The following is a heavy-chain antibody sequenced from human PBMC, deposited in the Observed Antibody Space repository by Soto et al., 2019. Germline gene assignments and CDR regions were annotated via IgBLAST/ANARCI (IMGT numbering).Heavy chain of an antibody. CDR1: GFTFSSYW. CDR2: IKQDGSEK. V-gene: IGHV3-7*01. J-gene: IGHJ4*02. CDR3: ARDSQWLTQAIDY. D-gene: IGHD6-19*01. Sequence: GGSLRLSCAASGFTFSSYWMSWVRQAPGKGLEWMANIKQDGSEKYYVDSVKGRFTISRDNAKNSLYLQMNSLRAEDTAVYYCARDSQWLTQAIDYWGQGTLVTVSS.